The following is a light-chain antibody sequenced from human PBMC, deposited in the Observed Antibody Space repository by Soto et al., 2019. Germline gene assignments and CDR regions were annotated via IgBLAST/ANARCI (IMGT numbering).Light chain of an antibody. CDR3: QQYGSSPRT. V-gene: IGKV3-20*01. CDR1: QSVSSSY. CDR2: GAS. J-gene: IGKJ1*01. Sequence: EIVLTQSPITLSLSPGQRATLSCRASQSVSSSYLAWYQQKPGQAPRLLIYGASSGATGIPDRFSGSGAGTDFTLTISRLEPEDVAVYYCQQYGSSPRTFGQGTKVDIK.